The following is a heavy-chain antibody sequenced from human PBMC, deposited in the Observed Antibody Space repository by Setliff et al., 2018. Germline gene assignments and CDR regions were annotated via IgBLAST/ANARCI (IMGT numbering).Heavy chain of an antibody. CDR3: AKMTAVPEQVVLTGDVSEI. D-gene: IGHD6-6*01. CDR2: IYHGGDT. V-gene: IGHV4-39*01. Sequence: PSETLSLTCTVSGGSINSGVYYWGWIRQPPGKGLEWIGRIYHGGDTYYNASLKSRLTISVDTSKNQFSLKLRSVTAADTAVYYCAKMTAVPEQVVLTGDVSEIWGPGTMVTVSS. CDR1: GGSINSGVYY. J-gene: IGHJ3*02.